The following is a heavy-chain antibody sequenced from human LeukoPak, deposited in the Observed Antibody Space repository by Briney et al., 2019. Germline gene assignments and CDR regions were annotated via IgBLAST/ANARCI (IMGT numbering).Heavy chain of an antibody. D-gene: IGHD3-10*01. CDR3: AREDVVRGVIMYDY. J-gene: IGHJ4*02. CDR2: NYHSGST. Sequence: SETLSLTCAVSGGSISSSNWWSWVRPPPGKGLEWSGENYHSGSTNYNSSLKSRVTISVDKSKNQFSLKLSSVTAADTVVYYCAREDVVRGVIMYDYWGQGTLVTVSS. V-gene: IGHV4-4*02. CDR1: GGSISSSNW.